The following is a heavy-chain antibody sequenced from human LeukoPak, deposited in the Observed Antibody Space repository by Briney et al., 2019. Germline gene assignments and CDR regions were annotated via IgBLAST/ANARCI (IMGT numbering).Heavy chain of an antibody. CDR3: TRNSGWYGLS. V-gene: IGHV3-30*02. CDR1: GFTFSSYG. D-gene: IGHD6-19*01. J-gene: IGHJ1*01. Sequence: TGRSLRLSCAASGFTFSSYGMHWVRQAPGKGLEWVAFIRYDGRNKYYADSVKGRSTISRDNSKNTLYLQMYSLRAEDTAVYYCTRNSGWYGLSWGQGTLVTVSS. CDR2: IRYDGRNK.